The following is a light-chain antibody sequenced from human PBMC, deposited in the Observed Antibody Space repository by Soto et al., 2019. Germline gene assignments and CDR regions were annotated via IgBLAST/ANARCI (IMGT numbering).Light chain of an antibody. Sequence: DIQMTQSPSSLSATVGDTVTLICRASQDISNYLNWFQQKPGKAPKLLIYAASTLRSGFPSRFSGGESGTEFTLIISSLQPEDFATYFCLQSYNFPFTFGPG. CDR2: AAS. V-gene: IGKV1-39*01. CDR1: QDISNY. J-gene: IGKJ3*01. CDR3: LQSYNFPFT.